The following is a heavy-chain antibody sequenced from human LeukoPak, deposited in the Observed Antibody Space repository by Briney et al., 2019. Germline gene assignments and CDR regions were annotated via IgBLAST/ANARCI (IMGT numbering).Heavy chain of an antibody. D-gene: IGHD1-14*01. CDR1: GFTFSSYS. CDR2: ISSSSSTI. Sequence: PGGSLRLSCAASGFTFSSYSVNWVRQAPGKGLEWVSYISSSSSTIYYADFVKGRFSISRDNAKNSLYLQMNSLRAEDTAVYYCARDTGYDYWGQGTLVTVSS. J-gene: IGHJ4*02. CDR3: ARDTGYDY. V-gene: IGHV3-48*01.